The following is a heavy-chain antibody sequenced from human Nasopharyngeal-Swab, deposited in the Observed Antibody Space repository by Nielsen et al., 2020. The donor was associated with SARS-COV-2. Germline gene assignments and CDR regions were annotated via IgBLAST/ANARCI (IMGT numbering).Heavy chain of an antibody. CDR3: ARVLACSGGSCYSTGWFDP. Sequence: RQAPGKGLEWIGYIYYSGSTNYNPSLKSRVTISVDTSKNQFSLKLSSVTAADTAVYYCARVLACSGGSCYSTGWFDPWGQGTLVTVSS. CDR2: IYYSGST. V-gene: IGHV4-59*01. J-gene: IGHJ5*02. D-gene: IGHD2-15*01.